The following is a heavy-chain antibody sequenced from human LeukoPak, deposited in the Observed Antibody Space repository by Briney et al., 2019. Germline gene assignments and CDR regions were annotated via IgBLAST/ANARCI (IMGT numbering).Heavy chain of an antibody. CDR3: ARGKFIAVADNYYYYGMDV. CDR1: GGSFSGYY. V-gene: IGHV4-34*01. CDR2: INHSGST. J-gene: IGHJ6*02. D-gene: IGHD6-19*01. Sequence: KPSETLSLTCAVYGGSFSGYYWSWIRQPPGKGLEWIGEINHSGSTNYNPSLKSRVTISVDTSKNQFSLKLSSVTAADTAVYYCARGKFIAVADNYYYYGMDVWRQGTTVTVSS.